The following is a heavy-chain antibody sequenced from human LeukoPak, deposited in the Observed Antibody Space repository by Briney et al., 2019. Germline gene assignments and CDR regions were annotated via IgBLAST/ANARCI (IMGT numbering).Heavy chain of an antibody. J-gene: IGHJ3*02. Sequence: TGGSLRLSCAASGFTFSSYNINWVRQAPGKGLEWVSSISSSSSYIYYADSVKGRFTISRDNAKNSLYLQMNSLRAEDTAVYYCARVGYFDWGRDDVFDIWGQGTMVTVSS. D-gene: IGHD3-9*01. V-gene: IGHV3-21*01. CDR3: ARVGYFDWGRDDVFDI. CDR2: ISSSSSYI. CDR1: GFTFSSYN.